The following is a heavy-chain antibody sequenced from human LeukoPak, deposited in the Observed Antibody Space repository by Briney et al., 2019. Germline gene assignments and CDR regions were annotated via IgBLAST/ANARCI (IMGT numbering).Heavy chain of an antibody. V-gene: IGHV4-59*12. J-gene: IGHJ3*01. CDR3: ARGRGGYPD. CDR1: SGSITNNY. D-gene: IGHD5-12*01. Sequence: SETLSLTCTVSSGSITNNYWGFIRQSPGKGLEWIGYIFYTGSTNYTPSLKSRVTISVDTSKIQFSLKLSSVTAADTAVYYCARGRGGYPDWGQGTMVTVPS. CDR2: IFYTGST.